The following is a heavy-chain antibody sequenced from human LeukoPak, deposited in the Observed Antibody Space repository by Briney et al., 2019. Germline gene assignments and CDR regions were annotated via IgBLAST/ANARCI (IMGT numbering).Heavy chain of an antibody. V-gene: IGHV6-1*01. CDR1: GDSVSSNSGA. CDR3: TRDNWQDLSHDY. Sequence: SQTLSLTCAISGDSVSSNSGAWNWIRQSPSRGLEWLGRTYYRSKWYNEYAVSVNSRITINPDTSKNQFSLQLNSVTLDDTAVYYCTRDNWQDLSHDYWGQGILVTVSS. CDR2: TYYRSKWYN. J-gene: IGHJ4*02.